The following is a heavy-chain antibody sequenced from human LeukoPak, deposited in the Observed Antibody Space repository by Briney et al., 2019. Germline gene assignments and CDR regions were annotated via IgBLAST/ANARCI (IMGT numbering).Heavy chain of an antibody. CDR2: IYYSGST. CDR3: ARDGRIAVAGFYYYYGMDV. J-gene: IGHJ6*02. V-gene: IGHV4-61*01. Sequence: SETLSLTCTVSGGSVSSDSYYWSWIRQPPGKGLEWIGYIYYSGSTNYNPSLKSRVTISVDTSKNQFSLKLGSVTAADTAMYYCARDGRIAVAGFYYYYGMDVWGQGTTVTVSS. D-gene: IGHD6-19*01. CDR1: GGSVSSDSYY.